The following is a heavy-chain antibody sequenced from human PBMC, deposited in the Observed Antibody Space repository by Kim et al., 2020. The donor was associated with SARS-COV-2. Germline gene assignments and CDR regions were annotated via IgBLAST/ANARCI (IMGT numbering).Heavy chain of an antibody. CDR2: IKSKTDGGTA. V-gene: IGHV3-15*01. J-gene: IGHJ4*01. CDR3: TTVSMR. CDR1: GIPFSDAW. Sequence: GGSLRLSCAVSGIPFSDAWFNWVRQSPGKGLEWVGRIKSKTDGGTADLAAPVKGRFAISRDDSKNTLYLVMNDVKTDDSAMYYCTTVSMRWGHGTLVTVSS. D-gene: IGHD2-2*01.